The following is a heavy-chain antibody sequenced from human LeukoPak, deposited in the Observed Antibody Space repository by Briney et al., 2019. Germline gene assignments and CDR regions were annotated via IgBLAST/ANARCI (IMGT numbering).Heavy chain of an antibody. CDR3: SRDGSGSGDV. D-gene: IGHD2-21*02. CDR2: IKQDGSEI. CDR1: GFAFSSYA. Sequence: GGSLRLSCAASGFAFSSYAMSWVRQAPGKGLEWVANIKQDGSEIYYVDSVKGRFTISRDNAKNSLYLQMNSLIPEDTAVYYCSRDGSGSGDVWGQGTLVTVSS. V-gene: IGHV3-7*01. J-gene: IGHJ4*02.